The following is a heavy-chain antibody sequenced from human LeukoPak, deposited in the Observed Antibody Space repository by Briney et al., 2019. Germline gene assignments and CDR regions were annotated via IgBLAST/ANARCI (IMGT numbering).Heavy chain of an antibody. J-gene: IGHJ4*02. V-gene: IGHV5-51*01. D-gene: IGHD3-9*01. CDR3: ARRNYDILTGYYNDYFDY. Sequence: KDGESLKISCKASGYRFTSYWIGWVRQMPGKGLEWVGIIYPSDSDARYSPSFQGQVTISADKSINTAYLQWSSLKASGTAMYYCARRNYDILTGYYNDYFDYWGQGTLVTVSS. CDR1: GYRFTSYW. CDR2: IYPSDSDA.